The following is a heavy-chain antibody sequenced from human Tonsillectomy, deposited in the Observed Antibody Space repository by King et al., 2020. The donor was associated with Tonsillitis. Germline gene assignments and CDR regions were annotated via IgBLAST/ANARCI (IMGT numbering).Heavy chain of an antibody. Sequence: VQLVESGGGLVQPGGSLRLSCAASGFTFSSYWMHWVRQAPGKGLVWVSRINSDGSSTSYADSVKGRFTISRDNAKNTLYLQMNSLRAEDTAVYYCAREGGYYYDSSGYGGDAFDIWGQGTMFTVSS. J-gene: IGHJ3*02. CDR1: GFTFSSYW. CDR3: AREGGYYYDSSGYGGDAFDI. D-gene: IGHD3-22*01. CDR2: INSDGSST. V-gene: IGHV3-74*01.